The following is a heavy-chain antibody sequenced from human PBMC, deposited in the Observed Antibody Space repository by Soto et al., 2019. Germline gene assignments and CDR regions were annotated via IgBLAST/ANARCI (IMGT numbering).Heavy chain of an antibody. Sequence: ASVKVSCKASGYSFTSYGISWARQAPGQGLEWMGWISAYNGNTNYAQKLQGRVTMTTDTSTSTAYMELRSLRSDDTAVYYCARGSGSGWYFVSQNAWTYYGMDVWGQGTTVTVSS. CDR1: GYSFTSYG. J-gene: IGHJ6*02. V-gene: IGHV1-18*01. CDR3: ARGSGSGWYFVSQNAWTYYGMDV. CDR2: ISAYNGNT. D-gene: IGHD6-19*01.